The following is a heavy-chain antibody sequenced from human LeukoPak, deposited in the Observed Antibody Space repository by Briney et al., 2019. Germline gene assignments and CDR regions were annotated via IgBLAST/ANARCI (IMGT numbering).Heavy chain of an antibody. V-gene: IGHV1-24*01. CDR1: GYTLTELS. D-gene: IGHD3-22*01. J-gene: IGHJ6*02. CDR3: ATGYDSSGYPNQYYYYGMDV. CDR2: FDPEDGET. Sequence: GASVKVSCKVSGYTLTELSMHWVRQAPGKGLEWMGGFDPEDGETIYAQEFQGRVTMTEDTSTDTAYMELSSLRSEDTAVYYCATGYDSSGYPNQYYYYGMDVWGQGTTVTVSS.